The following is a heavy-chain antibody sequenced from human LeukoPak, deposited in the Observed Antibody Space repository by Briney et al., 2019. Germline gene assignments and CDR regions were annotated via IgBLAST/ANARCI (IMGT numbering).Heavy chain of an antibody. CDR3: ASLVPGGSWFDP. Sequence: SETLSLTCAVYGGSFSGYYWSWIRQPPGKGLEWIGEINHSGSTNYNPSLKSRVTISVDTSKNQFSLKLSSVTAADTAVYYCASLVPGGSWFDPWGQGTLVTVSS. J-gene: IGHJ5*02. CDR2: INHSGST. V-gene: IGHV4-34*01. D-gene: IGHD6-6*01. CDR1: GGSFSGYY.